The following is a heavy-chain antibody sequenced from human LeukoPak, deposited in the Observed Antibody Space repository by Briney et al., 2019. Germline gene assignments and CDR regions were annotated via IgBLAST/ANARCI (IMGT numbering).Heavy chain of an antibody. Sequence: GGSLRLSCAASGFTFSSYEMNWVRPAPGQGLEWVSYISASGSTIYYADSVKGRFTISRDNAKNSLYLQMNSLRAEDTAVYYCAREGTMVRGVIGWFDPWGQGTLVTVSS. CDR3: AREGTMVRGVIGWFDP. V-gene: IGHV3-48*03. D-gene: IGHD3-10*01. J-gene: IGHJ5*02. CDR1: GFTFSSYE. CDR2: ISASGSTI.